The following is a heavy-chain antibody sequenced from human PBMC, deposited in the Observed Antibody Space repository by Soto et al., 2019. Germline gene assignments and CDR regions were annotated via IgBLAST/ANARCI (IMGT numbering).Heavy chain of an antibody. CDR1: GYTFTSYY. CDR2: INPSGGST. Sequence: ASVKVSCKASGYTFTSYYMHWVRQAPGQGLEWMGIINPSGGSTSYAQKFQGRVTMTRDTSTSTVYMELSSLRSEDTAVYYCARETGISITGTTGGYWFDPWGQGTPVTVYS. V-gene: IGHV1-46*01. D-gene: IGHD1-7*01. CDR3: ARETGISITGTTGGYWFDP. J-gene: IGHJ5*02.